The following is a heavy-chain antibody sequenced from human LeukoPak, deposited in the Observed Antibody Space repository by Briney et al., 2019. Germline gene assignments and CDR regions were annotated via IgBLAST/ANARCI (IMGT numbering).Heavy chain of an antibody. J-gene: IGHJ5*02. D-gene: IGHD1-26*01. CDR2: IYHSGST. Sequence: SETLSLTCTVSGYSISSGYYWGWIRQPPGKGLEWIGSIYHSGSTYYNPSLKSRVTISVDTSKNQFSLKLSSVTAADTAVYYCARVWWELLSNWFDPWGQGTLVTVSS. V-gene: IGHV4-38-2*02. CDR3: ARVWWELLSNWFDP. CDR1: GYSISSGYY.